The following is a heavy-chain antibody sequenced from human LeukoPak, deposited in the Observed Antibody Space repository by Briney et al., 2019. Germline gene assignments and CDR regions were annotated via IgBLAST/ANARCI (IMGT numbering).Heavy chain of an antibody. CDR3: AGDPTYGVLYNWFDP. D-gene: IGHD3-10*01. V-gene: IGHV3-21*01. Sequence: PGGSLRLSCAASGFTFSSYSMNWVRQAPGKGLEWVSSISSSSSYIYYADSVKGRFTISRDNAKNSLYLQMNSLRAEDTAVYYCAGDPTYGVLYNWFDPWGQGTLVTVSS. CDR2: ISSSSSYI. CDR1: GFTFSSYS. J-gene: IGHJ5*02.